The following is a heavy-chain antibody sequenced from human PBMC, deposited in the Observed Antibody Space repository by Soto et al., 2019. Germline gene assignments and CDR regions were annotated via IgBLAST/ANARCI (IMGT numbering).Heavy chain of an antibody. CDR2: INPSGGST. J-gene: IGHJ6*02. D-gene: IGHD3-3*01. CDR3: ADVGRQSGYREVPYYYGMDV. CDR1: GGTFSRYT. Sequence: ASVKVSCKAPGGTFSRYTINWVRQAPGQGLEWMGIINPSGGSTSYAQKFQGRVTMTRDTSTSTVYMELSSLRSEDTAVYYCADVGRQSGYREVPYYYGMDVWGQGTTVNVSS. V-gene: IGHV1-46*01.